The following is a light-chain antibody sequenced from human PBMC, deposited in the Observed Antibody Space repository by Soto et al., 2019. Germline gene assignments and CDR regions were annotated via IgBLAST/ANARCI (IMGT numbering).Light chain of an antibody. CDR2: ATS. Sequence: DIQMTQSPSSLSASVGDRLTITCWASQSLSDYLNWYQQKPGKAPKLLISATSNLRSGVASRFSGSGSETEFTLTIDNVQPEDFGTYYCQQSYNPPFAFGPGTRV. V-gene: IGKV1-39*01. CDR3: QQSYNPPFA. CDR1: QSLSDY. J-gene: IGKJ3*01.